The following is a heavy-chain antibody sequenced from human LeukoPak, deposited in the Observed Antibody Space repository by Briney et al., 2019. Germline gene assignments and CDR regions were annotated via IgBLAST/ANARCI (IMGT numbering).Heavy chain of an antibody. D-gene: IGHD3-22*01. CDR1: GFTFSSYA. V-gene: IGHV3-23*01. Sequence: PGGSLRLSCAASGFTFSSYAMSWVRQAPGKGLEWVSAISGSGGSTYYADSVKGRFTICRDNSKNTLYLQMNSLRAEDTAVYYCARKMATYYYDSSGYYLPQGVDYWGQGTLVTVSS. CDR3: ARKMATYYYDSSGYYLPQGVDY. J-gene: IGHJ4*02. CDR2: ISGSGGST.